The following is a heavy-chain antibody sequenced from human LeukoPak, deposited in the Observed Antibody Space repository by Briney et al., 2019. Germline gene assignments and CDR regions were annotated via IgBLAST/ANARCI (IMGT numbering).Heavy chain of an antibody. CDR3: ARDPINIATAANGFDY. V-gene: IGHV3-21*01. CDR2: ISSSSSYI. D-gene: IGHD6-13*01. CDR1: GFTFSSYS. J-gene: IGHJ4*02. Sequence: GGSLRLSCAASGFTFSSYSINWVRQAPGKGLEWVSSISSSSSYIYYADSVKGRFTISRDNAKKSLYLQMNSLRAEDTAVYYCARDPINIATAANGFDYWGQGTLVTVSS.